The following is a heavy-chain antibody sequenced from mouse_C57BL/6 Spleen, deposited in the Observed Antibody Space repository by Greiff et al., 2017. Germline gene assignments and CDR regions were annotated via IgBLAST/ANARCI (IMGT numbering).Heavy chain of an antibody. V-gene: IGHV1-78*01. CDR2: IYPSAGST. D-gene: IGHD2-1*01. CDR1: GYTFTDYT. Sequence: VQLQQSDAELVKPGASVKISCKASGYTFTDYTIHWMKQRPEQGLEWIGSIYPSAGSTKYNEKFKGKATLAADKSSSTTYLQLNSLTSEDSAVYLCARESLYGNYDYWGQGTTLTVSS. CDR3: ARESLYGNYDY. J-gene: IGHJ2*01.